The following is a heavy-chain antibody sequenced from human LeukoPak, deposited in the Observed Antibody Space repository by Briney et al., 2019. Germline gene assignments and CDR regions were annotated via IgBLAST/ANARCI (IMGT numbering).Heavy chain of an antibody. V-gene: IGHV4-4*07. CDR1: GGSISSYY. D-gene: IGHD3-3*01. CDR3: AKEAGDFWSGYHNWFDP. J-gene: IGHJ5*02. Sequence: SETLSLTCTVSGGSISSYYWSWIRQPAGKGLEWIGRIYTSGSTNYNPSLKSRVTMSVDTSKNQFSLKLSSVTAADTAVYYCAKEAGDFWSGYHNWFDPWGQGTLVTVSS. CDR2: IYTSGST.